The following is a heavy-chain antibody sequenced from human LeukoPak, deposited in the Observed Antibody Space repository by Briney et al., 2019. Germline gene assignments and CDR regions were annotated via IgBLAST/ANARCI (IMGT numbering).Heavy chain of an antibody. CDR3: ARNVVPDNWFDP. D-gene: IGHD2-2*01. CDR1: GFTFSSYA. Sequence: GGSLRLSCAASGFTFSSYAMNWVRQAPGKGLEWVSSISSSSSYIYYADSVKGRFTISRDNAKNSLYLQMNSLRAEDTAVYYCARNVVPDNWFDPWGQGTLVTVSS. J-gene: IGHJ5*02. V-gene: IGHV3-21*01. CDR2: ISSSSSYI.